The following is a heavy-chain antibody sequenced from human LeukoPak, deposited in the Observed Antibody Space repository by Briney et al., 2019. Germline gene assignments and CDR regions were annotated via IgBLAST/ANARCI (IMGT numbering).Heavy chain of an antibody. CDR3: ASPMAWAHNRRDSDY. V-gene: IGHV4-59*12. CDR1: GGSISSYY. Sequence: PSETLSLTCTVSGGSISSYYWGWIRQPPGKGLEWIGEIYYSGSTNYNPSLKSRVTISVDTSKNQFSLRLSSVTAADTAVYYCASPMAWAHNRRDSDYWGLGTLVTVSS. J-gene: IGHJ4*02. CDR2: IYYSGST. D-gene: IGHD5-24*01.